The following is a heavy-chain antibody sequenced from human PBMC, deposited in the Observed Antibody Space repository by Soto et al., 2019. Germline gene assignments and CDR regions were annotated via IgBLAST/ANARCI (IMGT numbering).Heavy chain of an antibody. CDR2: IKSKTDGGTT. V-gene: IGHV3-15*07. D-gene: IGHD6-6*01. CDR1: GFTFSNAW. Sequence: GGSLRLSCAASGFTFSNAWMNWVRQAPGKGLEWVGRIKSKTDGGTTDYAAPVKGRFTISRDDSKNTLYLQMNSLKTEDTAVYYCTTPLAIAARPLVDYWGQGTLVTVSS. J-gene: IGHJ4*02. CDR3: TTPLAIAARPLVDY.